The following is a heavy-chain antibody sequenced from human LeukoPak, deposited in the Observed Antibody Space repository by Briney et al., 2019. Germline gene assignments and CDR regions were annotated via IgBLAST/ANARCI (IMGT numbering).Heavy chain of an antibody. Sequence: GGSLRLSCAASGSTFSDYYMSWIRQARGKGLEWVSYISSSGSTIYYADSVKGRFTISRDNAKNSLYLQMNSLRAEDTAVYYCARDLYVAGIDYWGQGTLVTVSS. V-gene: IGHV3-11*04. D-gene: IGHD6-13*01. CDR1: GSTFSDYY. CDR3: ARDLYVAGIDY. J-gene: IGHJ4*02. CDR2: ISSSGSTI.